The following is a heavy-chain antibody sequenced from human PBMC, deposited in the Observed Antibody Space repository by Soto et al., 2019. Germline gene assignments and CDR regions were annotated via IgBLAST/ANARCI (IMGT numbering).Heavy chain of an antibody. CDR2: INAHSGGT. CDR3: AKDLTRQLAYWLDP. CDR1: GVSFTGYY. D-gene: IGHD6-6*01. V-gene: IGHV1-2*02. J-gene: IGHJ5*02. Sequence: ASVKVSCKASGVSFTGYYTHCLRQAPGQGLEWMGWINAHSGGTEYAQKFQGRVTLTRDTSIATAYLTLTSLTSDDTALYYCAKDLTRQLAYWLDPWGQGTQVTVSS.